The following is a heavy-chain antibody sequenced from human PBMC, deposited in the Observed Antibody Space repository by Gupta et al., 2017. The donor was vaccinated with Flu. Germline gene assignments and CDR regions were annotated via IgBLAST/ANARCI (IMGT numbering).Heavy chain of an antibody. V-gene: IGHV5-51*03. CDR2: IFPGDSDT. Sequence: EVQLVQSGAEMRKSGESLKISCSTSGYPFTTYWNGWVRLMPGSGLEWMGVIFPGDSDTRYSPSFECQGTISADRSTNTAFLQLASRRPSDTAMYFCARGEYAKNLWVDSWGQGTQVTVSS. CDR3: ARGEYAKNLWVDS. CDR1: GYPFTTYW. D-gene: IGHD2/OR15-2a*01. J-gene: IGHJ5*01.